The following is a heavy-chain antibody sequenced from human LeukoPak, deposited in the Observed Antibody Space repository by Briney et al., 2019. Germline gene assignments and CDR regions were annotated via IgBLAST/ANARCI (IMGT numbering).Heavy chain of an antibody. CDR2: ISSSSSYI. D-gene: IGHD3-22*01. CDR1: GFTFSSYS. J-gene: IGHJ4*02. Sequence: GGSLRLSCAASGFTFSSYSMNWVRQAPGKGLEWVSSISSSSSYIYYADSVKGRFTISRDNAKNSLYLQMNSLRAEDTAVYYCARDLGSSTTMIVIWSEGGFDYWGQGTLVTVSS. CDR3: ARDLGSSTTMIVIWSEGGFDY. V-gene: IGHV3-21*01.